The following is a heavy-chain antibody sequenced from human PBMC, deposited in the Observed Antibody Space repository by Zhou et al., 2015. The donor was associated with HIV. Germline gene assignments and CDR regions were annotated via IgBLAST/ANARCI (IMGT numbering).Heavy chain of an antibody. V-gene: IGHV1-69*01. J-gene: IGHJ6*03. CDR3: ASTPRPITGTTMPYYYYMDV. Sequence: QVVLIQSGAEVRRPGSSVKVSCKASGGTFSSYAISWVRQAPGQGLEWMGGIIPIFGTANYAQKFQGRVTITADESTSTAYMELSSLRSEDTAVYYCASTPRPITGTTMPYYYYMDVWGKGTTVTVSS. CDR1: GGTFSSYA. D-gene: IGHD1-14*01. CDR2: IIPIFGTA.